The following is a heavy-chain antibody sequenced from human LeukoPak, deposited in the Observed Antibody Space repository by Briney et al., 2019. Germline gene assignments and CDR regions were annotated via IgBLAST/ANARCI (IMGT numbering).Heavy chain of an antibody. Sequence: SETLSLTCTVSGGFISSGAYYWSWIRQPPGKGLEWIGYIYHSGSTYYNPSLKSRVTISVDRSKNQFSLKLSSVTAADTAVYYCARGHGIVGATTDWFDPWGQGTLVTVSS. CDR1: GGFISSGAYY. CDR2: IYHSGST. V-gene: IGHV4-30-2*01. CDR3: ARGHGIVGATTDWFDP. J-gene: IGHJ5*02. D-gene: IGHD1-26*01.